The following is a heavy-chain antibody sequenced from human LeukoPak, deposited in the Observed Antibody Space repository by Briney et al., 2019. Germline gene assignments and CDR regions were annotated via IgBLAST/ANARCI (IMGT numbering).Heavy chain of an antibody. D-gene: IGHD6-13*01. Sequence: PSETLSLTCTVSGGSISSYYWSWIRQPAGKGLEWIGRIYTSGSTNYNPSLKSRVTISVDTSKNQFSLKLSSVTAADTAVYYCARDSRWAAGTWFDPWGQGTLVTVSS. CDR2: IYTSGST. CDR1: GGSISSYY. V-gene: IGHV4-4*07. J-gene: IGHJ5*02. CDR3: ARDSRWAAGTWFDP.